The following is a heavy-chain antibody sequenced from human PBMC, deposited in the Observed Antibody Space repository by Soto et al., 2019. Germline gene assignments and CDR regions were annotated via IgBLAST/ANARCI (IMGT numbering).Heavy chain of an antibody. CDR2: ISSSGDYI. D-gene: IGHD3-16*01. CDR1: GFTCSSYA. J-gene: IGHJ3*02. Sequence: EVQLLESGGDLVHPGGCLRLSCAAAGFTCSSYAMSWVRHAPGKGLEWVSGISSSGDYIYYADSVKGRVTISRDSSKYTLFLQMNSLRAEDTAVYCCAKTEYYGEARAFDMWGQGTVVTVSS. V-gene: IGHV3-23*01. CDR3: AKTEYYGEARAFDM.